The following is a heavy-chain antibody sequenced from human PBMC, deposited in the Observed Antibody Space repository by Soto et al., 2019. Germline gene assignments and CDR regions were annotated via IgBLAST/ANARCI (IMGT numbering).Heavy chain of an antibody. D-gene: IGHD1-26*01. CDR3: ARGSPIVSGSPSLHDPHAFDI. Sequence: GGSLRLSCAASGFTFSSYAMHWVRQAPGKGLEWVAVISYDGSNKYYADSVKGRFTISRDNSKNTLYLQMNSLRAEDTAVYYCARGSPIVSGSPSLHDPHAFDIWGQGTMVTVSS. CDR2: ISYDGSNK. J-gene: IGHJ3*02. CDR1: GFTFSSYA. V-gene: IGHV3-30-3*01.